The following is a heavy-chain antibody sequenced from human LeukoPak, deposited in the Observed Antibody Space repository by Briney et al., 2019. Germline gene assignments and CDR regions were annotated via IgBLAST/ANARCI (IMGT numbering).Heavy chain of an antibody. D-gene: IGHD3-16*02. CDR3: ARGAWEFGGGIVYYFDY. J-gene: IGHJ4*02. V-gene: IGHV3-30-3*01. CDR1: GFTFSSYA. CDR2: ISYDGSNK. Sequence: GGSLRLSCAASGFTFSSYAMHWVRQAPGKGLEWVAVISYDGSNKNYADSVKGRFTISRDNSKNTLYLQMNSLRAEDTAVYYCARGAWEFGGGIVYYFDYWGQGTLVTVSS.